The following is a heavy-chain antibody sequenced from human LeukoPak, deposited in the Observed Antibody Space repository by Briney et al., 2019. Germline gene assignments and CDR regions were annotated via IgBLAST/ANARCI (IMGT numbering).Heavy chain of an antibody. CDR1: GFTFSSHW. Sequence: PGRSLRLSCAASGFTFSSHWMHWVRQAPGKGLVWVSRISENRYTTNYADSVKGRFTISRDNAKNTVYLQMNSLRVEDTAVYYCARDIVIGSGSCLDWGQGTLVTVSS. CDR2: ISENRYTT. CDR3: ARDIVIGSGSCLD. J-gene: IGHJ4*02. V-gene: IGHV3-74*01. D-gene: IGHD3-10*01.